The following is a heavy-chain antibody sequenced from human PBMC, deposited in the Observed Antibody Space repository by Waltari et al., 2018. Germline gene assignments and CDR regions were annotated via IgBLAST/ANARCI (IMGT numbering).Heavy chain of an antibody. V-gene: IGHV1-2*06. CDR2: ISPTSGGT. CDR3: AKGGDCNGGSCNFDY. D-gene: IGHD2-15*01. Sequence: VQLVQSGAAVTKPGSSVKVSCKASGGTFSSYATRWVRQAPGQGLEWRGRISPTSGGTNYAQKFQGRVTMTRDTSIATAYMELSRLTSDDTAVYYCAKGGDCNGGSCNFDYWGQGTVVTVSS. J-gene: IGHJ4*02. CDR1: GGTFSSYA.